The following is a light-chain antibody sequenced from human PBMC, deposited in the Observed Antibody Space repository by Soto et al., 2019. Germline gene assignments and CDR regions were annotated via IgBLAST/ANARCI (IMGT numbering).Light chain of an antibody. CDR1: NVGEYDY. J-gene: IGLJ2*01. Sequence: QSALTQPPSASGSPGQSVTISCTGSNVGEYDYVSWYQQHPGKAPKLMIHEVTKRPSGVPDRFSGSKSGNTASLTVSGLQAEDEADYYCTSYGGRDNLIFGGGTKVTVL. V-gene: IGLV2-8*01. CDR2: EVT. CDR3: TSYGGRDNLI.